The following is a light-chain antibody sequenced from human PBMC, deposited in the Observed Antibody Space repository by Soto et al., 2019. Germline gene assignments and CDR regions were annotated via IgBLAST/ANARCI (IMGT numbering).Light chain of an antibody. CDR2: DTS. J-gene: IGLJ2*01. V-gene: IGLV7-46*01. Sequence: QAVVTQEPSLTVSPGGTVSLTSGSSTGAVTSNHHPYWFQQKAGQAPRTLIYDTSNKHSWTPARFSGSLLGDKAALTLSGAQPEDEAQYYCLLSYKAARAFGGGTKVTVL. CDR3: LLSYKAARA. CDR1: TGAVTSNHH.